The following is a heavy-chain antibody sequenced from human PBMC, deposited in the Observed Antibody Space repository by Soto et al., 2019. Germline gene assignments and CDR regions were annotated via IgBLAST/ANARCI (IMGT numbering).Heavy chain of an antibody. Sequence: EVQLVEAGGGLVQPGESLRLSCAASGFPFDYYWMHWVRQAPGKGLVWVSRVHSGGTTTTYADSVKGRFTISRDKARNTVSLQMSSLRAQDTAIYYCARGDRGGFDLWGHGTMVTVSS. CDR1: GFPFDYYW. V-gene: IGHV3-74*01. D-gene: IGHD3-10*01. CDR2: VHSGGTTT. J-gene: IGHJ3*01. CDR3: ARGDRGGFDL.